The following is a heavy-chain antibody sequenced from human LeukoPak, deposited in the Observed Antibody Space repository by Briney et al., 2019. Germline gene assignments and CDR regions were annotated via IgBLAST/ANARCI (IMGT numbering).Heavy chain of an antibody. Sequence: ASVKVSCKASGYTFTSYDINWVRQATAQGLEWMGWMNPNSGNTGYAQKLQGRVTMTTDTSTSTAYMELRSLRSDDTAVYYCARRGRGVASGYDYWGQGTLVTVSS. D-gene: IGHD3-3*01. CDR3: ARRGRGVASGYDY. CDR1: GYTFTSYD. J-gene: IGHJ4*02. V-gene: IGHV1-8*01. CDR2: MNPNSGNT.